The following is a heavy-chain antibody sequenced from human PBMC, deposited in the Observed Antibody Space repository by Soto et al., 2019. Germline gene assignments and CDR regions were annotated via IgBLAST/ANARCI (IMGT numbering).Heavy chain of an antibody. V-gene: IGHV1-24*01. CDR1: GYTLTELS. CDR3: ATALQPEKNWGYYYYGMDV. CDR2: FDPEDGET. Sequence: ASVKVSCKVSGYTLTELSMHWVRQAPGKGLEWMGGFDPEDGETIYAQKFQGRVTMTEDTSTDTAYMELSSLRSEDTAVYYCATALQPEKNWGYYYYGMDVWGQGTTVTAP. J-gene: IGHJ6*02. D-gene: IGHD7-27*01.